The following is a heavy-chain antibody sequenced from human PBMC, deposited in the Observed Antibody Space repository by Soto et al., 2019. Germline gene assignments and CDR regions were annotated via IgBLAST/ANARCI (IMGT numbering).Heavy chain of an antibody. D-gene: IGHD3-10*01. CDR3: AHKRDVSRGFKY. CDR1: GFSFSINGVA. CDR2: IYWDDDQ. V-gene: IGHV2-5*02. Sequence: QITLKESGPTLVKPTQTLTLTCTFSGFSFSINGVAVGWIRQPPGQALEWLALIYWDDDQRYNPSLKNRLTITKDTSRNQVVLTMTNRDPVDTATYYCAHKRDVSRGFKYWGQGTLVTVS. J-gene: IGHJ4*02.